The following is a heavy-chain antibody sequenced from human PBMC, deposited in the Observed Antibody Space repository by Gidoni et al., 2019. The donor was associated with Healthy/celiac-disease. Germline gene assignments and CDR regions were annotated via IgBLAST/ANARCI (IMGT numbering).Heavy chain of an antibody. V-gene: IGHV1-2*02. CDR3: AREAGYSYGYGEIDY. D-gene: IGHD5-18*01. Sequence: QVQLVQSGAEVKKPGASVKVSCKASGYTFTGYYMHWVRQAPGQGLEWMGWINPNSGGTNYAQKFQGRVTMTRDTSISTAYMELSRLRSDDTAVYYCAREAGYSYGYGEIDYWGQGTLVTVSS. J-gene: IGHJ4*02. CDR1: GYTFTGYY. CDR2: INPNSGGT.